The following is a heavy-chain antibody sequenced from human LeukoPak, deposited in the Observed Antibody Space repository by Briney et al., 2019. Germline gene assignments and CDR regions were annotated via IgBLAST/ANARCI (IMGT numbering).Heavy chain of an antibody. Sequence: KSSQTLSLTCTVSGGSISSGGYYWSWIRQHPGQGLEWIGYIYYSGSTYYNPSLKSRVTISVDTSKNQFSLKLSSVTAADTAVYYCATYYYDSSGAFDIWGQGTMVTVSS. V-gene: IGHV4-31*03. J-gene: IGHJ3*02. D-gene: IGHD3-22*01. CDR2: IYYSGST. CDR1: GGSISSGGYY. CDR3: ATYYYDSSGAFDI.